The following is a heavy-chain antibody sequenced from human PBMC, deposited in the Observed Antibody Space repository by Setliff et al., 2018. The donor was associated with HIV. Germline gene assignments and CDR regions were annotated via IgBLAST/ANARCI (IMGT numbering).Heavy chain of an antibody. CDR3: ARDRSSGGYTYGLIDY. V-gene: IGHV4-61*05. J-gene: IGHJ4*02. CDR1: GGSFNTRRTK. Sequence: PSETLSLTCKVSGGSFNTRRTKWGWIRQSPGKGLEWIGHIYSSGSTNYNPSLKSRVTMSGDTSKNQFSLKLTSVTAADTAVYYCARDRSSGGYTYGLIDYWGQGRLVTVSS. D-gene: IGHD5-18*01. CDR2: IYSSGST.